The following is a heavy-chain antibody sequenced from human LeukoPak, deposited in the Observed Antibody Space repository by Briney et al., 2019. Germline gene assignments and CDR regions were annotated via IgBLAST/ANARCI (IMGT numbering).Heavy chain of an antibody. CDR2: ISGSSTYI. Sequence: GGSLRLSCAASGFTFSSYAMSWVRQAPGKGPEWISSISGSSTYIYYADSVKGRFTISRDNAKNSLYLQMNSLRAEDTAVYYCARDSPSEGYYYDSSGFDYWGQGTLVTVSS. CDR3: ARDSPSEGYYYDSSGFDY. D-gene: IGHD3-22*01. CDR1: GFTFSSYA. J-gene: IGHJ4*02. V-gene: IGHV3-21*01.